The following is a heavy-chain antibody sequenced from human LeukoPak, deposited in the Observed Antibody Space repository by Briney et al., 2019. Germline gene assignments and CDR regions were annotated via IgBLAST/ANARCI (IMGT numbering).Heavy chain of an antibody. D-gene: IGHD1-1*01. Sequence: GGSLRLSCTASGLSFRNEYMSWVGQTPGKGLEWVAVMFSGGYTSYADSVKGRFTLSRDNSENILYLQMDNLRVEDTAIYYCTRDTGASAAGTIVADASDIWGQGIMVTVSS. CDR1: GLSFRNEY. CDR3: TRDTGASAAGTIVADASDI. CDR2: MFSGGYT. J-gene: IGHJ3*02. V-gene: IGHV3-53*01.